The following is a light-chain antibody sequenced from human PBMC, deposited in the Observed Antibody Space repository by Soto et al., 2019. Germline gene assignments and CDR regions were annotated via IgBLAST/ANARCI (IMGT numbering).Light chain of an antibody. CDR3: QQGSHWPLA. CDR2: DAS. J-gene: IGKJ4*01. CDR1: QSVGSY. V-gene: IGKV3-11*01. Sequence: EVVLTQSPATLSLSPGERATLSCRASQSVGSYLAWYQQKPGQAPRPLIYDASNRATGIPARFSGSGSGPDFTLTISSLQPEDFAVYYCQQGSHWPLAFGGGTKVEIK.